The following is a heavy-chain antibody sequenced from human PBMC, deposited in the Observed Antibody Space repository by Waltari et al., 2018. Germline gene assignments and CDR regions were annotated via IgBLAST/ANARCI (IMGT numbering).Heavy chain of an antibody. CDR1: GYTFTGYY. CDR3: ARVPRLCRTHSGCDAFDI. CDR2: INPNSGGT. Sequence: QVQLVQSGAEVKKPGASVKVSCKASGYTFTGYYMHWVRQAPGQGLEWMGWINPNSGGTNYAQKFQGRVTMTRDTSISTAYMELSRLRSDDTAVYYCARVPRLCRTHSGCDAFDIWGQGTMVTVSS. D-gene: IGHD2-21*01. V-gene: IGHV1-2*02. J-gene: IGHJ3*02.